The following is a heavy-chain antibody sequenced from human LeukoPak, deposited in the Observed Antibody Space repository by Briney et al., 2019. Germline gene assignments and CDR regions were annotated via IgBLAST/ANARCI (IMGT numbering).Heavy chain of an antibody. V-gene: IGHV3-74*01. CDR1: GFTFSSYW. J-gene: IGHJ5*02. CDR3: ARDRWGSGYDYANNWFDP. Sequence: PGGSLRLSCAASGFTFSSYWMHWVRQAPGKGLVWVSRINSDGSSTSYADSVKGRFTISRDNAKNTLYLQMNSLRAEDTAVYYCARDRWGSGYDYANNWFDPWGQGTLVTVSS. CDR2: INSDGSST. D-gene: IGHD5-12*01.